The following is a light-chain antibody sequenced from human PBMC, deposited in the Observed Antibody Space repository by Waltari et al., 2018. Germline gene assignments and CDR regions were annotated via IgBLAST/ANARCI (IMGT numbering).Light chain of an antibody. CDR1: KSNIGNNS. CDR3: AAWDDGWSGPWV. Sequence: QPVLTQPPSTSATPGQRVTIPCSGSKSNIGNNSVYWYQQVPGMAPKLIIYKNSQRPSGVPDRFSGSKSGTSASLAISGLRSEDEATYHCAAWDDGWSGPWVFGGGTRVTVL. CDR2: KNS. V-gene: IGLV1-47*01. J-gene: IGLJ3*02.